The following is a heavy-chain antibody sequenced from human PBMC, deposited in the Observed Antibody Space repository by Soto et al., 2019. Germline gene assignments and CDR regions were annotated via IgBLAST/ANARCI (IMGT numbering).Heavy chain of an antibody. CDR2: ICDKGST. D-gene: IGHD6-25*01. Sequence: QLQLQESGPGLAKPSETLSLTCSVSGGSIRGNNQYWGRIRHPPGQELEWIASICDKGSTYEWLSLKRLVPKSIATSKNQSSLTLRSLTAAVAGLYFCARHHPRSANTLDGFDIWGQGTRVTVSS. V-gene: IGHV4-39*01. CDR1: GGSIRGNNQY. CDR3: ARHHPRSANTLDGFDI. J-gene: IGHJ3*02.